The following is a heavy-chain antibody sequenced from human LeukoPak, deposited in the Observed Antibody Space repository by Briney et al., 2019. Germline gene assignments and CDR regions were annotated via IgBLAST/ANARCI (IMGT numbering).Heavy chain of an antibody. CDR2: IWDDGSYK. Sequence: GRSLRLSCAASGFTFSSYGMHWVRQAPGKGLEWVALIWDDGSYKYYADSVKGRLTISRDNSENTLYLQMNSLRADDTAVYYCVRASSTTAAGLYDYWGQGTLLTVSS. CDR1: GFTFSSYG. D-gene: IGHD6-13*01. CDR3: VRASSTTAAGLYDY. V-gene: IGHV3-33*01. J-gene: IGHJ4*02.